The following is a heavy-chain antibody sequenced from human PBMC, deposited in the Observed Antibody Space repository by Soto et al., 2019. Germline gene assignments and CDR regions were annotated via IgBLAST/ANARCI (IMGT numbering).Heavy chain of an antibody. CDR1: GYTFTSYA. Sequence: ASVTVSCKASGYTFTSYAMHWVRPAPGQRLEWMGWINAGNGNTKYSQKFQSRVTITRDSSASTAYMELSSLRSEDTAVYYCARGVAGPLHWFDPWGQGTLVTVSS. CDR3: ARGVAGPLHWFDP. D-gene: IGHD6-19*01. J-gene: IGHJ5*02. CDR2: INAGNGNT. V-gene: IGHV1-3*01.